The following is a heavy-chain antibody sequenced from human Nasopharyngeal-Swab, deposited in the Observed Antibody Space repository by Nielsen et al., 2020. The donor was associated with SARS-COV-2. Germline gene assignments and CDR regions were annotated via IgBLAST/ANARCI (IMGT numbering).Heavy chain of an antibody. V-gene: IGHV3-30*04. J-gene: IGHJ6*02. CDR2: ISYDGSNK. CDR1: GFTFSSYA. D-gene: IGHD5/OR15-5a*01. CDR3: ARDGPSTYYYYGMDV. Sequence: GESLKISCAASGFTFSSYAMHWVRQAPGKGLEWVAAISYDGSNKYYADSVKGRFTISRDNSKNTLYLQMNSLRAEDTAVYYCARDGPSTYYYYGMDVWGQGTTVTVSS.